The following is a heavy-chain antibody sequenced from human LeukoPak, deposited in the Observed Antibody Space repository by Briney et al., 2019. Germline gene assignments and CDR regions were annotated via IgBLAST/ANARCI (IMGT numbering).Heavy chain of an antibody. CDR2: IYYSGST. Sequence: PSETLSLTCTVSGGSISSGDYYWSWIRQPPGKGLEWIGYIYYSGSTYYNPSLKSRVSISLDTSKNQFSLKLSSVTAADTAVYYCARRNFGVVIFDPWGQGTLVTVSS. J-gene: IGHJ5*02. CDR1: GGSISSGDYY. V-gene: IGHV4-30-4*01. CDR3: ARRNFGVVIFDP. D-gene: IGHD3-3*01.